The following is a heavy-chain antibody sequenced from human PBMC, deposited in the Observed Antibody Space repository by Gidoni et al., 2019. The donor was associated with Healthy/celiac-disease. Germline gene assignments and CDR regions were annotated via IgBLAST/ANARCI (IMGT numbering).Heavy chain of an antibody. D-gene: IGHD6-13*01. CDR3: AKDKRRLYSSSCCVDY. V-gene: IGHV3-30*18. Sequence: QVQLVESGGGVVQPGRSLSLSCAASGFTFSSYGMHWVRQAPGKGLEWVAVISYDGSNKYYADSVKGRFTISRDNSKNTLYLQMNSLRAEDTAVYYCAKDKRRLYSSSCCVDYWGQGTLVTVSS. J-gene: IGHJ4*02. CDR1: GFTFSSYG. CDR2: ISYDGSNK.